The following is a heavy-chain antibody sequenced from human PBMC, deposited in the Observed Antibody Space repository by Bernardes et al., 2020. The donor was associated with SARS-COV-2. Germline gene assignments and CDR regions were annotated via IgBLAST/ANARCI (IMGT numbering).Heavy chain of an antibody. D-gene: IGHD3-16*02. CDR3: AKDYSVIGHAVYYYGLDV. V-gene: IGHV3-23*01. Sequence: GGSLRLSCAASGFTFSSYAMSWVRQAPGKGLEWVSTISGSGDATYYADSVKGRFTISRDNSKNTLYLQMNSLIAEDTAVYYCAKDYSVIGHAVYYYGLDVWGQGTTVTVSS. J-gene: IGHJ6*02. CDR2: ISGSGDAT. CDR1: GFTFSSYA.